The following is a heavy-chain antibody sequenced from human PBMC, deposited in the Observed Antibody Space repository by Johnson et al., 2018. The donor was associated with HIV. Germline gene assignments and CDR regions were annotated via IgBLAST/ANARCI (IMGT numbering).Heavy chain of an antibody. J-gene: IGHJ3*02. V-gene: IGHV3-53*01. D-gene: IGHD2/OR15-2a*01. CDR1: GFNVSNNY. CDR2: LYSSGNT. Sequence: VQLVESGGGLVQPGGSLGLACVGSGFNVSNNYMSWVRQPPGQGLEWVSTLYSSGNTYYADSVKGRFTISRDNSKNTLYLQMNSLRAEDTAVYYCAKGLIGAFDIWGQGTMVTVSS. CDR3: AKGLIGAFDI.